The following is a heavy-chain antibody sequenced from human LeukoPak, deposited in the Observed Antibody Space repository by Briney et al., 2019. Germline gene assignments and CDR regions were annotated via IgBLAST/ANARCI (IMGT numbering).Heavy chain of an antibody. J-gene: IGHJ4*02. CDR1: GGTFSSYA. CDR2: IIPIFGTA. D-gene: IGHD2-2*01. CDR3: ASGFSGGYCSSTSCYRGPQKYYFDY. Sequence: GASVKVSCKASGGTFSSYAISWVRQAPGQGLEWMGGIIPIFGTANYAQKFQGRVTITADESTSTAYMELSSLRSEDTAVYYCASGFSGGYCSSTSCYRGPQKYYFDYWGQGTLVTVSS. V-gene: IGHV1-69*13.